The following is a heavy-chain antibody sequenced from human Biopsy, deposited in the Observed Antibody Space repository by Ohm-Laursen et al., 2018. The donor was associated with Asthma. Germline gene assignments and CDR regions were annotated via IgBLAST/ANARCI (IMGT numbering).Heavy chain of an antibody. CDR1: GFTFSSFG. CDR3: TRDRYYSSGWSYYYYGMDV. V-gene: IGHV3-30*03. CDR2: ISFDGSNK. Sequence: SLRLSCAASGFTFSSFGMHWVRQTPAKGLEWVAVISFDGSNKYYADSVKGRFTISRDNSKNTLYLQMNSLRAEDTAVYYCTRDRYYSSGWSYYYYGMDVWGQGTTVTVSS. J-gene: IGHJ6*02. D-gene: IGHD6-19*01.